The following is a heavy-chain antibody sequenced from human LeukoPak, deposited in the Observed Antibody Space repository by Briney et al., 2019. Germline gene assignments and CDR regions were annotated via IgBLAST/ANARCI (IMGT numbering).Heavy chain of an antibody. Sequence: PSETLSLTCTVSGGSISSGSYYWSWIRQPAGKGLEWIGRIYTSGSTNYNPSLKSRVTISVDTSKNQFSLKLSSVTAADTAVYYCARGSYYYDSSGYPDYWGQGTLVTVSS. V-gene: IGHV4-61*02. CDR1: GGSISSGSYY. J-gene: IGHJ4*02. CDR3: ARGSYYYDSSGYPDY. D-gene: IGHD3-22*01. CDR2: IYTSGST.